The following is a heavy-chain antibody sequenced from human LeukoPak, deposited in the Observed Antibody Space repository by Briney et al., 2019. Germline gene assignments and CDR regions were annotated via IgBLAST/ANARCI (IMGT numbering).Heavy chain of an antibody. CDR2: INPNSGGT. D-gene: IGHD2-8*01. J-gene: IGHJ4*02. Sequence: ASVKVSCRTSGYTFTGYYMHWVRQAPGQGLEWMGWINPNSGGTNYAQKFQGRVTMTRDTSISTAYMELSRLRSDDTAVYYCARDYRSTIVLMVYAIPFDYWGQGTLVTVSS. CDR1: GYTFTGYY. CDR3: ARDYRSTIVLMVYAIPFDY. V-gene: IGHV1-2*02.